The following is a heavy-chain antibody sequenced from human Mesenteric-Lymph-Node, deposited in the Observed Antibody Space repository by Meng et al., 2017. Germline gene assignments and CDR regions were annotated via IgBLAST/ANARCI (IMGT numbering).Heavy chain of an antibody. Sequence: VQLELSGPRVVHPSPHLPLTCAIHVDSVACNRAALYWFRQSPSRGLGWLGRTFYRSKWSNEYAVSVKSRITINPDTSKNQFFLQLNSVTPEDTAVYYCARGYGPIHSEYNFDYWGQGTLVTVSS. CDR2: TFYRSKWSN. CDR1: VDSVACNRAA. V-gene: IGHV6-1*02. D-gene: IGHD1-26*01. J-gene: IGHJ4*02. CDR3: ARGYGPIHSEYNFDY.